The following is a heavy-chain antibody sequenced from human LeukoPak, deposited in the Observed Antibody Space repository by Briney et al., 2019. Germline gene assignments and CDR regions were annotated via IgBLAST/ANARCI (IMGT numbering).Heavy chain of an antibody. J-gene: IGHJ6*03. CDR2: INHSGST. CDR3: ARVSSHLHYDSSGYVYYYYYMDV. CDR1: GGSFSGYY. V-gene: IGHV4-34*01. D-gene: IGHD3-22*01. Sequence: SETLSLTCAVYGGSFSGYYWSWIRQPPGKGLEWIGEINHSGSTNYNPSLKSRVTISVDTSKNQFSLKLSSVTAADTAVYYCARVSSHLHYDSSGYVYYYYYMDVWGKGTTVTVSS.